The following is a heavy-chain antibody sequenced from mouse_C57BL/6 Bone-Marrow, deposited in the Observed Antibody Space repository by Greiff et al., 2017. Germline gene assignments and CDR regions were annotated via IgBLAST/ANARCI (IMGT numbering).Heavy chain of an antibody. CDR3: AKGSSSNYYAMDY. V-gene: IGHV5-17*01. CDR1: GFTFSDYG. Sequence: EVMLVESGGGLVKPGGSLKLSCAASGFTFSDYGMHWVRQAPEKGLEWVAYISSGSSTIYYVDTVKGRFTISRDNAKNTLFLQMTSLRSEDTAMYYCAKGSSSNYYAMDYWGQGTSVTVSS. D-gene: IGHD1-1*01. CDR2: ISSGSSTI. J-gene: IGHJ4*01.